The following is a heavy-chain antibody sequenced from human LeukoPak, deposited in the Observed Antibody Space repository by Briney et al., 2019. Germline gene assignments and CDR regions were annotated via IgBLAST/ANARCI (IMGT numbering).Heavy chain of an antibody. Sequence: GGSLRLSCAASGFTFSSYGMHWVRQAPGKGLEWVAVISYDGGNKYYADSVKGRFTISRDNSKNTLYLQMNSLRAEDTAVYYCAKGGSPRYYYGMDVWGQGTTVTVSS. CDR2: ISYDGGNK. CDR3: AKGGSPRYYYGMDV. D-gene: IGHD1-26*01. CDR1: GFTFSSYG. J-gene: IGHJ6*02. V-gene: IGHV3-30*18.